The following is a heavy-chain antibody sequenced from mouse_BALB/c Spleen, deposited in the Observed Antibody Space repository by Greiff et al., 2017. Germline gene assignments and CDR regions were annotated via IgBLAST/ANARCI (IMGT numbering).Heavy chain of an antibody. CDR3: ARDKGSYDYDGYFDV. CDR1: GFSLTSYG. CDR2: IWAGGST. D-gene: IGHD2-4*01. Sequence: VMLVESGPGLVAPSQSLSITCTVSGFSLTSYGVHWVRQPPGKGLEWLGVIWAGGSTNYNSALMSRLSISKDNSKSQVFLKMNSLQTDDTAMYYCARDKGSYDYDGYFDVWGAGTTVTVSS. V-gene: IGHV2-9*02. J-gene: IGHJ1*01.